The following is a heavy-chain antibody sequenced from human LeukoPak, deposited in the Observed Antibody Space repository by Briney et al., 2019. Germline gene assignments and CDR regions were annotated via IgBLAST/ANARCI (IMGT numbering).Heavy chain of an antibody. Sequence: SETLSLTCAVYGGSFSGYYWSWIRQPPGKGLEWIGEINHSGSTNYNPSLKSRVTISVDTSKNQFSLKLSSVTAADTAVYYCARVARARFYGSGTDYYMDVWGKGTTVTVSS. D-gene: IGHD3-10*01. CDR1: GGSFSGYY. CDR2: INHSGST. CDR3: ARVARARFYGSGTDYYMDV. V-gene: IGHV4-34*01. J-gene: IGHJ6*03.